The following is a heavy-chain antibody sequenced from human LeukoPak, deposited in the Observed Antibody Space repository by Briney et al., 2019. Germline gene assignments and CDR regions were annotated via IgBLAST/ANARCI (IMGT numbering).Heavy chain of an antibody. V-gene: IGHV3-72*01. J-gene: IGHJ4*02. CDR3: ARVRGIIIGSDYLDY. Sequence: GGSLRLSCAASGFTFSDHYMDWVRQAPGKGLEWVGRTRNKANSYTTEYAASVKGRFTISRDDSKNSLYLQMNSLKTEDTAVYYCARVRGIIIGSDYLDYWGQGTLVTVSS. CDR2: TRNKANSYTT. D-gene: IGHD3-10*01. CDR1: GFTFSDHY.